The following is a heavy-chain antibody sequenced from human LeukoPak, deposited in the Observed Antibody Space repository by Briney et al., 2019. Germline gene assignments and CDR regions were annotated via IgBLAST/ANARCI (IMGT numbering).Heavy chain of an antibody. CDR1: GFTFSSYS. CDR2: ISSSSSYI. Sequence: GGSLRLSCAASGFTFSSYSMNWVRQAPGKGLEWVSSISSSSSYIYYADSVKGRFTISRDNAKNSLYLQMNSLRAEDTAVYYCARSSIAARSFDYWGQGTLVTVSS. J-gene: IGHJ4*02. CDR3: ARSSIAARSFDY. V-gene: IGHV3-21*01. D-gene: IGHD6-6*01.